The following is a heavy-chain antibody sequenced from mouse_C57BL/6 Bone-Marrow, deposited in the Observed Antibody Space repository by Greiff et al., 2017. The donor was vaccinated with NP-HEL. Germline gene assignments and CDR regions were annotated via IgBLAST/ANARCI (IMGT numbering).Heavy chain of an antibody. J-gene: IGHJ4*01. CDR3: TRPHYYGSSYDYYAMDY. D-gene: IGHD1-1*01. V-gene: IGHV1-5*01. CDR2: IYPGNSDT. Sequence: VQLQQSGTVLARPGASVKMSCKTSGYTFTSYWMHWVKQRPGQGLEWIGAIYPGNSDTSYNQKFKGKAKLTAVTSASTAYMELSSLTNEDSAVYYCTRPHYYGSSYDYYAMDYWGQGTSDTVSS. CDR1: GYTFTSYW.